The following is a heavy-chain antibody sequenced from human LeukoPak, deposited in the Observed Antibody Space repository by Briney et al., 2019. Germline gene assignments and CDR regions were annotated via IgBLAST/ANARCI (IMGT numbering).Heavy chain of an antibody. CDR3: ARGEDYYGSGSYPYYYYMDV. CDR2: IYTSGST. Sequence: SETLSLTCTVSGYSISTGYYWDWIRQPAGKGLEWIGRIYTSGSTNYNPSLKSRVTISVDTSKNQFSLKLSSVTAADTAVYYCARGEDYYGSGSYPYYYYMDVWGKGTTVTISS. D-gene: IGHD3-10*01. V-gene: IGHV4-61*02. CDR1: GYSISTGYY. J-gene: IGHJ6*03.